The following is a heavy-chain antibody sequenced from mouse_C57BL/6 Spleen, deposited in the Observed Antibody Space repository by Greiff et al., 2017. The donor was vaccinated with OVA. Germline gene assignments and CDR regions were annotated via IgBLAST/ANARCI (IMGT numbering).Heavy chain of an antibody. CDR3: ARRGMDYGSSLDY. J-gene: IGHJ2*01. D-gene: IGHD1-1*01. V-gene: IGHV1-55*01. CDR2: IYPGSGST. Sequence: QVQLQQPGAELVKPGASVKMSCKASGYTFTSYWITWVKQRPGQGLEWIGDIYPGSGSTNYNEKFKSKATLTVNTSSTTAYMQLSSLTSEDSAVYYCARRGMDYGSSLDYWGQGTTLTVSS. CDR1: GYTFTSYW.